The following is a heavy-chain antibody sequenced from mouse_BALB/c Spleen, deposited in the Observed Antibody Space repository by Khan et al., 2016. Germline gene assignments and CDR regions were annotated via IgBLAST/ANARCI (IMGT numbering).Heavy chain of an antibody. CDR3: ARAVYYGYLVY. CDR1: GFDFRGYW. Sequence: EVKLLESGGGLVQPGGSLKLSCAASGFDFRGYWMSWVRQAPGKGLEWIGEINPDSRTINYSPSLKDKFTIYRDNAKSTLYLQISQVRSEDTALYYWARAVYYGYLVYWGQGTLVSISA. J-gene: IGHJ3*01. CDR2: INPDSRTI. D-gene: IGHD1-1*01. V-gene: IGHV4-1*02.